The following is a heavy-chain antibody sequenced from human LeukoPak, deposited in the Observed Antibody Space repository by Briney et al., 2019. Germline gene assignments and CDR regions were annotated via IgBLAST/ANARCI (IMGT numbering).Heavy chain of an antibody. D-gene: IGHD2-2*01. Sequence: GGSLRLSCAAPGFTFSGYWMHWVRQAPGKGLEWVAVIWPDGSSKYYADSVKGRFTISRDNSRNTLFLQMNNLRAEDTAVYYCASRSPALDYWGQGTLVTVSS. V-gene: IGHV3-33*08. J-gene: IGHJ4*02. CDR1: GFTFSGYW. CDR2: IWPDGSSK. CDR3: ASRSPALDY.